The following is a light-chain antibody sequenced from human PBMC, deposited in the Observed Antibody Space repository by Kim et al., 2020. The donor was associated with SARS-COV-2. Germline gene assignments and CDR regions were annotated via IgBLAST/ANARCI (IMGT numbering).Light chain of an antibody. Sequence: GKTVTNSSTRSRGSITPDCGQGCQQRPGRAPATVIYADNARPSGVPDRFSGSSDASSNSASLTISGLKTEDEADYYCHSYDRDSHVFGTGTKVTVL. J-gene: IGLJ1*01. CDR2: ADN. CDR1: RGSITPDC. V-gene: IGLV6-57*03. CDR3: HSYDRDSHV.